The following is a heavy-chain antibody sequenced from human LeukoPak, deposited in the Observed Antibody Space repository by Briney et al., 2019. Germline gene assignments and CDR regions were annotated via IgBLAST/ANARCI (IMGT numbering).Heavy chain of an antibody. CDR2: INHSGST. V-gene: IGHV4-34*01. CDR1: GGSFSGYY. J-gene: IGHJ6*03. Sequence: SETLSLTCAVYGGSFSGYYWSWIRQPPGKGLEWIGEINHSGSTNYNPSLKSRVTISVDTSKNQFSLKLSSVTAADTAVYYCARRRYQLLYYYYYYMDVWGKGTTVTVSS. D-gene: IGHD2-2*01. CDR3: ARRRYQLLYYYYYYMDV.